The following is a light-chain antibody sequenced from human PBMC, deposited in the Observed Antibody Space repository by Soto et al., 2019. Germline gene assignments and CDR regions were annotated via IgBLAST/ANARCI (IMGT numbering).Light chain of an antibody. CDR1: AGAVTSGHY. CDR3: LINYGGVWV. J-gene: IGLJ3*02. V-gene: IGLV7-43*01. Sequence: QAVVTQEPSLTVSPGGTVTLTCASSAGAVTSGHYPNWFQQKPGQAPRPLIYDASNKHSWTPARFSGTLLGGRAALTLSGARPEDEADYYCLINYGGVWVFGGGTKLTVL. CDR2: DAS.